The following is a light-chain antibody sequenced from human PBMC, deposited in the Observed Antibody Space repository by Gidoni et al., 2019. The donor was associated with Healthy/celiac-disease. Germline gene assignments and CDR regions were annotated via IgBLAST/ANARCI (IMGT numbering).Light chain of an antibody. J-gene: IGKJ4*01. CDR1: QGISSY. Sequence: DIQWTQSPSFLSASVGDRATITCRASQGISSYLAWYQQKPGKAPKLLIYAASTLQSGVPSRFSGSGSGTEFTLTISSLQPEDFATYYCQQLNSYPSLTFGGGTKVEIK. CDR2: AAS. CDR3: QQLNSYPSLT. V-gene: IGKV1-9*01.